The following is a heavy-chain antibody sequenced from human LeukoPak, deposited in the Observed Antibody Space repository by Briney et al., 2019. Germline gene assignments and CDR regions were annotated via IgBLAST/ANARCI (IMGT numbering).Heavy chain of an antibody. CDR1: GYTFTGYN. J-gene: IGHJ4*02. CDR2: FNPNSGGT. CDR3: ARGDCYNSPPDY. D-gene: IGHD5-24*01. V-gene: IGHV1-2*02. Sequence: ASVKVSCKASGYTFTGYNMHWVRQPPGQALGWVGWFNPNSGGTNYAQKFQGRGTMTRDTSINTAYMELSRLRTDDTAVYYCARGDCYNSPPDYWGQGTLVTVSS.